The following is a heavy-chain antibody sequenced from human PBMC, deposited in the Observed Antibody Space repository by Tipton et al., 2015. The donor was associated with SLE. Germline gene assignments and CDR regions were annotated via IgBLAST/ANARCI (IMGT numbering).Heavy chain of an antibody. Sequence: RSLRLSCAASGFTFSTSGMHWVRQTPGKGLEWVAFIQFDGFTKHYADSVQGRFTVSRDNSKNTVHLQMNSLRGEDTAVYYCARDHIAADGNFDSWGQGTLVTVSS. J-gene: IGHJ4*02. CDR3: ARDHIAADGNFDS. CDR2: IQFDGFTK. D-gene: IGHD6-25*01. V-gene: IGHV3-30*12. CDR1: GFTFSTSG.